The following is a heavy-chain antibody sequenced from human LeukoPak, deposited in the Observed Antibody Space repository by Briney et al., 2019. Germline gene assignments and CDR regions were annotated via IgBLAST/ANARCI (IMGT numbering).Heavy chain of an antibody. CDR3: AKGYCSSTSCYTVRYYYMDV. CDR1: GGTFSSYT. CDR2: IIPIFGTA. V-gene: IGHV1-69*15. Sequence: SVKVSCKASGGTFSSYTISWVRQAPGQGLEWMGRIIPIFGTANYAQKFQGRVTITADESTSTAYMELSSLRSEDTAVYYCAKGYCSSTSCYTVRYYYMDVWGKGTTVTVSS. D-gene: IGHD2-2*02. J-gene: IGHJ6*03.